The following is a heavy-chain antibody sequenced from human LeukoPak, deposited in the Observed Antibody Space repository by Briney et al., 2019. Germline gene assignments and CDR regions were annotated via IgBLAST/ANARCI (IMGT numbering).Heavy chain of an antibody. CDR2: ISAYNGNT. J-gene: IGHJ4*02. D-gene: IGHD3-10*01. CDR1: GYTFTSYG. CDR3: ARSVIILWFGESFQDY. V-gene: IGHV1-18*01. Sequence: ASVKVSCKASGYTFTSYGISWVRQAPGQGLEWMGWISAYNGNTNYAQKLQGRVTMTTDTSTSTAYMELRSLRSDDTAVYYCARSVIILWFGESFQDYWGRGTLVTVSS.